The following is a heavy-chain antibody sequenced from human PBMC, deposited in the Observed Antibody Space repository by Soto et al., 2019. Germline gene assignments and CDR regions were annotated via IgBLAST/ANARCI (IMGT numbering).Heavy chain of an antibody. V-gene: IGHV4-4*02. Sequence: QVQLQESGPGLVKPSGTLSLTCAVSGVSIGSHDWWTWVRQPPGKGLEWIGESHQSGNTNYNSSLESRVTISLDQSKNHFSLQLSSVTVAVTAVYYCATRDSGRVYWGQGTLVSVSS. CDR1: GVSIGSHDW. D-gene: IGHD2-21*01. J-gene: IGHJ4*02. CDR3: ATRDSGRVY. CDR2: SHQSGNT.